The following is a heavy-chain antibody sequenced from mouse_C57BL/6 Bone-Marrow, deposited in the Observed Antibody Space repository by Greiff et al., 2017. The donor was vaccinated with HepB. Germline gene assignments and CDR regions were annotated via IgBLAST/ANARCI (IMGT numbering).Heavy chain of an antibody. V-gene: IGHV1-54*01. D-gene: IGHD1-1*01. CDR3: ARRYYGSSLAWFAY. CDR1: GYAFTNYL. Sequence: VQLQQSGAELVRPGPSVKVSCKASGYAFTNYLIEWVKQRPGQGLEWIGVINPGSGGTNYNEKFKGKAKLTADKSSSTAYMQLSSLTSEDSAVYFCARRYYGSSLAWFAYWGQGTLVTVSA. CDR2: INPGSGGT. J-gene: IGHJ3*01.